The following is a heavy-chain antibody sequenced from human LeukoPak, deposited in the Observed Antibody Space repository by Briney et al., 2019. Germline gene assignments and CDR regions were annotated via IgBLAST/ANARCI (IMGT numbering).Heavy chain of an antibody. CDR1: GFTVSSNY. Sequence: GGSLRLSCAASGFTVSSNYMSWVRQAPGKGLEWVAVISYDGSNKYYADSVKGRFTISRDNSKNTLYLQMNSLRAEDTAVYYCARDDTAMASWGQGTLVTVSS. D-gene: IGHD5-18*01. CDR3: ARDDTAMAS. J-gene: IGHJ5*02. V-gene: IGHV3-30-3*01. CDR2: ISYDGSNK.